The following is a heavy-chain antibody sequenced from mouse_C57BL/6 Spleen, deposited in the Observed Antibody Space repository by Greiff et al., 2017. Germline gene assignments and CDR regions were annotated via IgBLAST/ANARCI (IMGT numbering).Heavy chain of an antibody. D-gene: IGHD3-2*02. CDR3: VDSSGYHWYVDV. V-gene: IGHV1-53*01. J-gene: IGHJ1*03. CDR2: INPSNGGT. CDR1: GYTFTSSW. Sequence: QVQLQQPGPELVKPGASVKLSCKASGYTFTSSWMHWVTPRPGPGLEWIGNINPSNGGTNYNEKFKSKATLTADKSSSTAYMRLSILTSEDSAVYYSVDSSGYHWYVDVWGTGTTVTVAS.